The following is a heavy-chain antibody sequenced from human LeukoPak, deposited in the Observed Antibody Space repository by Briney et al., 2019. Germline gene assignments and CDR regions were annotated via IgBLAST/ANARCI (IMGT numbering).Heavy chain of an antibody. J-gene: IGHJ4*02. D-gene: IGHD2-21*02. CDR2: IYYSGST. Sequence: SSETLSLTCTVSGGSISSYYWSWIRQPPGKGLEWIGYIYYSGSTNYNPSLKSRVTISVDTSKNQFSLKLSSVTAADTAVYYCARAYCVGDCSVLHIYFDNWGQGTLVTVSS. V-gene: IGHV4-59*12. CDR1: GGSISSYY. CDR3: ARAYCVGDCSVLHIYFDN.